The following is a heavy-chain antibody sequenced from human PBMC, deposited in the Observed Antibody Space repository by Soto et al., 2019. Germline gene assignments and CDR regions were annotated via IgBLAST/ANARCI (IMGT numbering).Heavy chain of an antibody. CDR3: ARDRGTYGDYDY. CDR1: GFTFSSYG. CDR2: IWYDGSNK. J-gene: IGHJ4*02. Sequence: GESLKISCAASGFTFSSYGMHWVRQAPGKGLEWVAVIWYDGSNKYYADSVKGRFTISRDNSKNTLYLQMNSLRAEDTAVYYCARDRGTYGDYDYWGQGTLVTVSS. V-gene: IGHV3-33*01. D-gene: IGHD4-17*01.